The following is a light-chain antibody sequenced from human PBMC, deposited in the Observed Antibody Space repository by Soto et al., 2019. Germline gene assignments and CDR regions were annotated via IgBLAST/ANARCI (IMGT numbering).Light chain of an antibody. CDR1: QNINSH. J-gene: IGKJ2*01. CDR3: QQSHITTLFT. CDR2: AAS. Sequence: DIQMTQSPSSLSASIGDRVTITCRASQNINSHLNWYQQKPGKAPKVLIYAASRLQSGVPFRFNGSGSGTEFTLTISSLEPEDFATYYCQQSHITTLFTFGKGTKLEIK. V-gene: IGKV1-39*01.